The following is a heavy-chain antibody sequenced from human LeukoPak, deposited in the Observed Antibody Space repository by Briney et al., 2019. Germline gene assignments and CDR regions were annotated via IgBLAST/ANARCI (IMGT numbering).Heavy chain of an antibody. CDR2: INPNSGGT. Sequence: ASVKVSCKASGYTFTGYYMHWVRQAPGQGLEWMGWINPNSGGTNYAQKFQGWVTMTRDTSISTAYMELSRLRSDDTAVYYCARGGNYGDYEYYYGMDVWGKGTTSPSPQ. J-gene: IGHJ6*04. D-gene: IGHD4-17*01. CDR3: ARGGNYGDYEYYYGMDV. V-gene: IGHV1-2*04. CDR1: GYTFTGYY.